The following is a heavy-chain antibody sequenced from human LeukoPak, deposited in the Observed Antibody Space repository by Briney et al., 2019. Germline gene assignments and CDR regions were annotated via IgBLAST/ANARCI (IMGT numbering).Heavy chain of an antibody. D-gene: IGHD3/OR15-3a*01. CDR2: IWNDGSKK. Sequence: GGSQRLSCAASGFTFSTYGMYWVRQAPGKGLDWAALIWNDGSKKYYADSVKGRFTISRDNSKNTLYLQMNSLRAEDTAVYYCAKGAFWTGFSGYFDPWGQGILVTVSS. J-gene: IGHJ4*02. V-gene: IGHV3-33*06. CDR1: GFTFSTYG. CDR3: AKGAFWTGFSGYFDP.